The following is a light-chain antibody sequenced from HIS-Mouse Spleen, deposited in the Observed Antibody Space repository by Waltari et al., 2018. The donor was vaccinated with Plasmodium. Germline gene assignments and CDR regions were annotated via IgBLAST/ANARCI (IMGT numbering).Light chain of an antibody. J-gene: IGKJ4*01. CDR1: QGISSY. Sequence: LRMTHSLSSFSASTGDRVPITCRASQGISSYLAWYQQKPGKAPKLLIYAASTLQSGVPSRFSGSGSGTDFTLTISCLQSEDFATYYCQQYYSYPLTFGGGTKVEIK. V-gene: IGKV1-8*01. CDR2: AAS. CDR3: QQYYSYPLT.